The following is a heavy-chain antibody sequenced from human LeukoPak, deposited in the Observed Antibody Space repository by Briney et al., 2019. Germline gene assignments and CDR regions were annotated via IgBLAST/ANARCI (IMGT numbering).Heavy chain of an antibody. V-gene: IGHV3-11*01. CDR3: ASGSSGYYSYTFDI. CDR1: GFTFSDYY. Sequence: PGGSLRLSCAASGFTFSDYYMSWIRQAPGKGLEWVSYISSSGSTIYYADSVKGRFTISRDNAKNSQYLQMNSLRAEDTAVYYCASGSSGYYSYTFDIWGQGTMVTVSS. CDR2: ISSSGSTI. J-gene: IGHJ3*02. D-gene: IGHD3-22*01.